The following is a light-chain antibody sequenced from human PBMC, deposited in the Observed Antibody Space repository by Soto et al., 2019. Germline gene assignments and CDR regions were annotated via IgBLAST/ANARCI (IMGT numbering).Light chain of an antibody. J-gene: IGLJ2*01. CDR2: SSY. CDR1: SSNIGRNA. Sequence: QSVLTQPPSASGTLGQSVTLSCSGSSSNIGRNAVNWYQQLPGTAPKLLIYSSYQRPSGVPDRFSGSKSGTSGSLAIRGLQSEDEATYHCAVWDDSLNAVVFGGGTKVTVL. V-gene: IGLV1-44*01. CDR3: AVWDDSLNAVV.